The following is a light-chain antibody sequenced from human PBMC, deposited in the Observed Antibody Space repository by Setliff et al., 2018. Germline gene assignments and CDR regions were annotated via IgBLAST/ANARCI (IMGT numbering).Light chain of an antibody. J-gene: IGLJ1*01. CDR1: SRDVGSYDF. CDR2: DVI. CDR3: SSYTNSNTYV. V-gene: IGLV2-14*03. Sequence: QSALTQPASVSGSPGQSITISCIGSSRDVGSYDFVSWYQQHPGKAPKLIIYDVIRRPSRVTLCPSTTHLPISASLTVSGLQAEDEADYYCSSYTNSNTYVFGT.